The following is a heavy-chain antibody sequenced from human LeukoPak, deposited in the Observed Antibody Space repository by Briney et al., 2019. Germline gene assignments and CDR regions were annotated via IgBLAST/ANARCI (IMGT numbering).Heavy chain of an antibody. CDR2: ISASGATT. CDR3: AKDGLTGYSSGWYYHYYYMDV. J-gene: IGHJ6*03. Sequence: GGSLRLSCAASGFNFSIYAMSWVRQAPGRGLQWVSGISASGATTYYADSLKGRFTVSRDISKNTLYLQMNSLRAEDTAVYYCAKDGLTGYSSGWYYHYYYMDVWGKGTTVTISS. CDR1: GFNFSIYA. V-gene: IGHV3-23*01. D-gene: IGHD6-19*01.